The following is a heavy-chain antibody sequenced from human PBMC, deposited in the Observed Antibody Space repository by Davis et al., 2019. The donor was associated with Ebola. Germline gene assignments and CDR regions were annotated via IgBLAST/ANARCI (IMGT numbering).Heavy chain of an antibody. D-gene: IGHD3-22*01. CDR3: ARGLAYYDSSGYSFDY. J-gene: IGHJ4*02. V-gene: IGHV1-69*02. CDR2: IIPILGIA. Sequence: SVQVSCKASGGTFSSYTISWVRQASGQGLEWMGRIIPILGIANYAQKFQGRVTITADKSTSTAYMELSSLRSEDTAVYYCARGLAYYDSSGYSFDYWGQGTLVTVSS. CDR1: GGTFSSYT.